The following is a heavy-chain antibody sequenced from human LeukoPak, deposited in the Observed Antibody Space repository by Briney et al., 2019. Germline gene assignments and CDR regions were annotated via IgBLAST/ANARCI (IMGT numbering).Heavy chain of an antibody. V-gene: IGHV3-30*02. CDR3: AKGYGYYFDY. J-gene: IGHJ4*02. Sequence: PGGSLRLSCAASGFTFSGYGIHWVRQAPGKGLKWVAFTRSDGSKEFYADSVKGRFTISRDNSKNTLYLQVNSLRVEDTAVYYCAKGYGYYFDYWGQGTLVIVSS. D-gene: IGHD5-18*01. CDR1: GFTFSGYG. CDR2: TRSDGSKE.